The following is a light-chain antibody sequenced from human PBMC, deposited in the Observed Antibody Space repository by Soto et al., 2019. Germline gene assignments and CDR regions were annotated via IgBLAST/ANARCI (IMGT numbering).Light chain of an antibody. J-gene: IGKJ5*01. V-gene: IGKV3-20*01. CDR1: QTVIHNH. CDR3: QHHGNSSIP. CDR2: GSS. Sequence: EIVLTQPPDTPSLSPGXRATLSCRASQTVIHNHLAWHQQKPGQTPRLLVYGSSSRATGIPDRFSGSGSVTDFTLTISRLEPEDFAVYYCQHHGNSSIPVAQGTRLASK.